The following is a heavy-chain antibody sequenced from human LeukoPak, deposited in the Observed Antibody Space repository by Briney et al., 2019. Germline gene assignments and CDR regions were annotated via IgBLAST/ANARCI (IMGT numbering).Heavy chain of an antibody. Sequence: ASVKVSCKASGYTVTSYYIHWVRQAPGQGLEWMGIVNPSSISASYAQKFQGRVTMTRDTSTSTVSMELSSLRSDDTAVYYCASVYQHGMDVWGQGTTVTVSS. V-gene: IGHV1-46*01. CDR2: VNPSSISA. D-gene: IGHD2-2*01. J-gene: IGHJ6*02. CDR3: ASVYQHGMDV. CDR1: GYTVTSYY.